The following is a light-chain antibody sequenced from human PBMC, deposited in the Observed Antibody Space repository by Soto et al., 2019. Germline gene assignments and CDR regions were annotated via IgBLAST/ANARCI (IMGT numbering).Light chain of an antibody. Sequence: WYQVLPGAAPRVLIYDIYKRPSGIPDRFSGSTSGQSATLTITAVQVGDEAEYYCGTWGWGLRVFGAGIKVTVL. CDR2: DIY. J-gene: IGLJ1*01. V-gene: IGLV1-51*01. CDR3: GTWGWGLRV.